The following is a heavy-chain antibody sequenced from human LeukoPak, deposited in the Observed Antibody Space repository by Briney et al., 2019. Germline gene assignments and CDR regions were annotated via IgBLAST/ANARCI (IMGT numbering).Heavy chain of an antibody. V-gene: IGHV5-51*01. CDR2: IHPGDSDT. CDR1: GYSLTIYW. Sequence: GESLKISCKGSGYSLTIYWIGWVRQMPGKGLEWMGIIHPGDSDTRYSPSFQGQVTISADKSISTAYLQWSSLKAPDTAMYYCARSQSSGSYWDYWGQGTLVTVSS. CDR3: ARSQSSGSYWDY. J-gene: IGHJ4*02. D-gene: IGHD1-26*01.